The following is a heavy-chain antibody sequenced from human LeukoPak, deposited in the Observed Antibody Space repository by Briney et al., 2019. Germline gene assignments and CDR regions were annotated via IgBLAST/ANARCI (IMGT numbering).Heavy chain of an antibody. J-gene: IGHJ4*02. D-gene: IGHD2/OR15-2a*01. V-gene: IGHV3-30*03. CDR1: GFTFSSYV. CDR2: ISYDGSNK. CDR3: VPPPSRSLTFDS. Sequence: GGSLRLSCAASGFTFSSYVMHWVRQAPGKGLEWVAVISYDGSNKYYADSVKGRFTISRDNAKNSLYLQMNSLRAEDTAIYYCVPPPSRSLTFDSWGQGTLVTVSS.